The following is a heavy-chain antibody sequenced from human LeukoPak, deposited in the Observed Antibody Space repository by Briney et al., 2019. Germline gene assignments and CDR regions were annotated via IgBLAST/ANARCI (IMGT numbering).Heavy chain of an antibody. CDR2: ISSSGSNI. CDR3: ARDVLAAADHVYYFDY. D-gene: IGHD6-13*01. J-gene: IGHJ4*02. CDR1: GFTFSDYY. V-gene: IGHV3-11*01. Sequence: PGGSLRLSCAASGFTFSDYYMSWLRQAPGKGREWVSYISSSGSNIYYADSVKGRFTISRDNAKNSLYLQMNSLRAEDTAVYYCARDVLAAADHVYYFDYWGQGTLVTVSS.